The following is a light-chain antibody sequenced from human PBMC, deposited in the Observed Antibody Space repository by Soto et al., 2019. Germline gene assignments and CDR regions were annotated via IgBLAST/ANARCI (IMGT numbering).Light chain of an antibody. J-gene: IGLJ2*01. CDR3: SSYAGSNNAV. CDR2: EVS. CDR1: SSAVGGYNY. V-gene: IGLV2-8*01. Sequence: QSALTQPPSASGSPGQSGTISGTGTSSAVGGYNYVSWYQQHPGKAPKLMIYEVSKRPSGVPDRFSGSKSGNTASLTVSGLQAEDEADYYCSSYAGSNNAVFGGGTKLTVL.